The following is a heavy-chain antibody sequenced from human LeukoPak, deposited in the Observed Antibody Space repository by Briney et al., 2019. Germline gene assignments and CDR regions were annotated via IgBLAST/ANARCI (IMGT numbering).Heavy chain of an antibody. J-gene: IGHJ4*02. CDR2: IYYSGST. D-gene: IGHD2-2*01. Sequence: PSQTLSLTCTVSGGSISSGDYYWSWIRQPPGKGLEWIGYIYYSGSTYYNPSLKSRVTISVDTSKNQFSLKLSSVTAADTAVYYCASSHCSSTSCYVYYFDYWGQGTLVTVSS. CDR1: GGSISSGDYY. CDR3: ASSHCSSTSCYVYYFDY. V-gene: IGHV4-30-4*01.